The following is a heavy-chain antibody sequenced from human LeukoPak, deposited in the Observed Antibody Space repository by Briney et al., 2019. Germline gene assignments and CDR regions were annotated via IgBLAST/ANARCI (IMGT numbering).Heavy chain of an antibody. D-gene: IGHD3-10*01. CDR1: GYTFTSYD. CDR2: VNPNSGNT. Sequence: ASVKVSCKASGYTFTSYDINWVRQATGQGLEWMGWVNPNSGNTGYAQKFQGRVTMTRNTSISTAYMELSSLRSEDTAVYYCARGDLITRVREVISYYYGMDVWGQGTTVTVSS. V-gene: IGHV1-8*01. J-gene: IGHJ6*02. CDR3: ARGDLITRVREVISYYYGMDV.